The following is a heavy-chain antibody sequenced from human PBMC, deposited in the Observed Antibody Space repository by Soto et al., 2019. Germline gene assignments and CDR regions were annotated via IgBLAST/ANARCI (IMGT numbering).Heavy chain of an antibody. CDR3: ASGRRSGGVDY. D-gene: IGHD2-15*01. CDR2: IYHSGST. J-gene: IGHJ4*02. V-gene: IGHV4-30-2*01. CDR1: GGSISSGGYS. Sequence: QLQLQESGSGLVKPSQTLSLTCAVSGGSISSGGYSWSWIRKQPGKGLEWIGYIYHSGSTYYNPSLKSRVTISVDRSKNQFSLKLSSVTDADTAVYYCASGRRSGGVDYWGQGTLVTVSS.